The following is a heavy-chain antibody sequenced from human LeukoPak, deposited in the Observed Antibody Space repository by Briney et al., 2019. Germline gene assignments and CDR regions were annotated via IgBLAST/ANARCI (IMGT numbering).Heavy chain of an antibody. CDR3: ARGTGTTRGLHY. J-gene: IGHJ4*02. V-gene: IGHV1-2*02. Sequence: ASVKVSCKASGYTFTGYYMHWVRQAPGQGLEWMGWINPNSGGTNYAQKFQGRVTMTRDTSISTAYMELGRLRSDDTAVYYCARGTGTTRGLHYWGQGTLVTVSS. CDR1: GYTFTGYY. D-gene: IGHD1-1*01. CDR2: INPNSGGT.